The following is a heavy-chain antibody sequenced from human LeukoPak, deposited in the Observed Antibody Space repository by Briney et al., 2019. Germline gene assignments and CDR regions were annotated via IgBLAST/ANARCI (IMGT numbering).Heavy chain of an antibody. Sequence: GGSLRLSCAASGFTFPIYWMHWVRQAPGKGLVWVSRVNGDGSTTTYADSVKGRFTISRDNAKNTVYLQMDSLRAGDTAVYYCTRPQHGDLYAFDIWGQGTMVTVSS. D-gene: IGHD3-16*01. V-gene: IGHV3-74*01. CDR3: TRPQHGDLYAFDI. CDR1: GFTFPIYW. CDR2: VNGDGSTT. J-gene: IGHJ3*02.